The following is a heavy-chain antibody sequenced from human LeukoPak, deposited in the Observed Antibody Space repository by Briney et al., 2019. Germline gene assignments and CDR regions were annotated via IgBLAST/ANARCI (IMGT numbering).Heavy chain of an antibody. CDR3: ARGRFRYSYGYRDVAFDY. CDR2: INHSGST. CDR1: GGSFSGYY. J-gene: IGHJ4*02. V-gene: IGHV4-34*01. D-gene: IGHD5-18*01. Sequence: NPSETLSLTCAVYGGSFSGYYWSWIRQPPGKGLGWIGEINHSGSTNYNPSLKSRVTISVDTSKNQFSLKLSSVTAADTAVYYCARGRFRYSYGYRDVAFDYWGQGTLVTVSS.